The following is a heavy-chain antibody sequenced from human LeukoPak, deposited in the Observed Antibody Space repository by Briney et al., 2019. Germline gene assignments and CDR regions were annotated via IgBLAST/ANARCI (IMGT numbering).Heavy chain of an antibody. D-gene: IGHD2-2*01. V-gene: IGHV4-39*01. J-gene: IGHJ4*02. CDR1: GGSISSSSYY. CDR2: IYYSGST. Sequence: PSETLSLTCTVSGGSISSSSYYWGWIRQPPGKGLEWIGTIYYSGSTYYNPSLKSRVTISVDTSKNQFSLKLSSVTAADTAVYYCARHGDIVVVPAAGDYFDYWGQGTLVTVSS. CDR3: ARHGDIVVVPAAGDYFDY.